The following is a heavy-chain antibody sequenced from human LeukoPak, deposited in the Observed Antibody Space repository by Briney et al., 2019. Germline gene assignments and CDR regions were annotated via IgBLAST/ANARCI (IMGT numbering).Heavy chain of an antibody. CDR3: ATRQDIVVVPAAQRLMDYYYYYMDV. J-gene: IGHJ6*03. V-gene: IGHV1-24*01. CDR2: FDPEDGET. Sequence: ASVKVSCKVSGYTLTELSMHWVRQAPGEGLEWMGGFDPEDGETIYAQKFQGRVTMTEDTSTDTAYMELSSLRSEDTAVYYCATRQDIVVVPAAQRLMDYYYYYMDVWGKGTTVTVSS. D-gene: IGHD2-2*01. CDR1: GYTLTELS.